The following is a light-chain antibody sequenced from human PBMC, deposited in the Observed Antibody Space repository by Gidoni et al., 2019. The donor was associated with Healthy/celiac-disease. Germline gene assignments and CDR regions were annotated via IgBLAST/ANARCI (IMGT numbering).Light chain of an antibody. CDR2: RVS. J-gene: IGLJ1*01. V-gene: IGLV2-14*03. CDR1: SSDVRGFNH. CDR3: SSYTSSSTRV. Sequence: QSALTVPASVSGPPGQSITISCTGTSSDVRGFNHVSWYQQHPGKAPKLMISRVSNRPSGVSNLFSGSKSGDTASRTISGLQAEDEADYYCSSYTSSSTRVFETGTKVTVL.